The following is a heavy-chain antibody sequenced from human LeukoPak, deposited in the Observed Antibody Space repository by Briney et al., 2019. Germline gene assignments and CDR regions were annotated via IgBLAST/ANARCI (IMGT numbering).Heavy chain of an antibody. CDR2: ISGSGGST. CDR3: ARETGHYDSSGYPNGWFDP. J-gene: IGHJ5*02. V-gene: IGHV3-23*01. CDR1: GFTFSSYA. Sequence: GGSLRLSCAASGFTFSSYAMSWVRQAPGKGLEWVSAISGSGGSTYYADSVKGRFTISRDNSKNTLYLQMNSLRAEDTAVYYCARETGHYDSSGYPNGWFDPWGQRTLVTVSS. D-gene: IGHD3-22*01.